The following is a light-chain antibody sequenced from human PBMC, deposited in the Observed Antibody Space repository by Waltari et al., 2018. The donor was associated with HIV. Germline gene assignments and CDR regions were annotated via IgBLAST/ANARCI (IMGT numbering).Light chain of an antibody. Sequence: QSALTQPPSASGSPGQSVTISCTGTSSDVGGYNYVSWYQQHPGKAPKLMIYGVNKRPSGVPDRLSGSKSGNTASLTVSGLQAEDEAEYYCNSYAGSNNVVFGGGTKLTVL. CDR2: GVN. J-gene: IGLJ2*01. V-gene: IGLV2-8*01. CDR3: NSYAGSNNVV. CDR1: SSDVGGYNY.